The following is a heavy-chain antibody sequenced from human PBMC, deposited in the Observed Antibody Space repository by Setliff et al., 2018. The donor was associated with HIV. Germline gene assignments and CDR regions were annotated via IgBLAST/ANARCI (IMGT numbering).Heavy chain of an antibody. Sequence: SETLSLTCSVSDASISVGTYYWSWIRQPAGKGLEWIGHVYTSGSTSGSTNYNPSLKSRVTISVDMSKNQFSLKLSSVTAADTAVYYCARVVGATNHYYYYMDVWGKGTTVTVSS. V-gene: IGHV4-61*09. J-gene: IGHJ6*03. CDR2: VYTSGSTSGST. CDR3: ARVVGATNHYYYYMDV. CDR1: DASISVGTYY. D-gene: IGHD1-26*01.